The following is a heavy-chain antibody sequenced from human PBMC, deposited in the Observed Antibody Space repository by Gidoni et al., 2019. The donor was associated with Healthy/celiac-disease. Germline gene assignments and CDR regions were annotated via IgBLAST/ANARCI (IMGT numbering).Heavy chain of an antibody. CDR1: GFTFSSYG. D-gene: IGHD1-26*01. CDR3: AAVRGATLAPIFDY. V-gene: IGHV3-33*01. J-gene: IGHJ4*02. Sequence: QVPLVESGGGVVQPGRSLRLSCAASGFTFSSYGMHWVRQAPGKGLEWVAVIWYDGSNKYYADSVKGRFTISRDNSKNTLYLQMNSLRAEDTAVYYCAAVRGATLAPIFDYWGQGTLVTVSS. CDR2: IWYDGSNK.